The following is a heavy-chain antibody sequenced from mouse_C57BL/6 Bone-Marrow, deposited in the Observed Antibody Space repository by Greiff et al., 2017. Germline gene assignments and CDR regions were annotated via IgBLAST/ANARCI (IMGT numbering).Heavy chain of an antibody. CDR1: GFTFTDYY. D-gene: IGHD2-3*01. CDR2: IRNKANGYTT. V-gene: IGHV7-3*01. CDR3: ARYEGGYYYWYVDV. J-gene: IGHJ1*03. Sequence: EVKLMESGGGLVQPGGSLSLSCAASGFTFTDYYMSWVRQPPGKALEWLGFIRNKANGYTTEYSASVKGRFTISRDNSQSILYLQMNALRAEDSATYYCARYEGGYYYWYVDVWGTGTTVTVSS.